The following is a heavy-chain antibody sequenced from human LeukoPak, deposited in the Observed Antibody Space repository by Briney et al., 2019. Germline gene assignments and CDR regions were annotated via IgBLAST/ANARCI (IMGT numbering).Heavy chain of an antibody. Sequence: SETLSLTCTVSGGSISSSSYYLGWIRQPPGKGLEWIGSIYYSGSTYYNPSLKSRVTISVDTYKNQFSLKLSSVTAADTAVYSCARQVSEYQLLYYYYYYMDVCGKGTTVTVSS. CDR1: GGSISSSSYY. D-gene: IGHD2-2*01. CDR3: ARQVSEYQLLYYYYYYMDV. V-gene: IGHV4-39*01. J-gene: IGHJ6*03. CDR2: IYYSGST.